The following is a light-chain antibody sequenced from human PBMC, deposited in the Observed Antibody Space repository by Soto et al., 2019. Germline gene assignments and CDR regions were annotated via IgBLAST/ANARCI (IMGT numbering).Light chain of an antibody. Sequence: EIVLTQSPGTLSLSAGERATLSCRSSQSVSSSYLAWYQQKPGQAPRLLIYGTSSRATGIPDRFSGSGSGTDFTLTISSLEPEHFAVYYCQQRSNWPRTFGQGTKVDI. J-gene: IGKJ1*01. V-gene: IGKV3D-20*02. CDR3: QQRSNWPRT. CDR2: GTS. CDR1: QSVSSSY.